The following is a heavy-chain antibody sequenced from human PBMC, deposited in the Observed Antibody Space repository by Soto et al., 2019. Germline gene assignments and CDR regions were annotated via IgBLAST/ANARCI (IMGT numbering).Heavy chain of an antibody. V-gene: IGHV3-23*01. CDR1: RFPFSSYM. CDR2: ISGSGGST. D-gene: IGHD5-12*01. CDR3: ATDRPPHIVATKENDY. Sequence: GGSMRLSCSASRFPFSSYMVDWVRKNTGKGLEWVSAISGSGGSTYYADSVKGRFTISRDNSKNTLYLQMNSLRAEDTAVYYCATDRPPHIVATKENDYWGQGTLVTVSS. J-gene: IGHJ4*02.